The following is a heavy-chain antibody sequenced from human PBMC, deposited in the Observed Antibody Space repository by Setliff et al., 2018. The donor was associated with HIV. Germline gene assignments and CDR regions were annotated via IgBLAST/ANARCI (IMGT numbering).Heavy chain of an antibody. CDR1: GFTFRNAW. D-gene: IGHD3-22*01. CDR3: TTYSSVYYHSDC. V-gene: IGHV3-15*06. Sequence: PGGSLRLSCAASGFTFRNAWMSWVRQAPGKGLEWVGRIKRKSDGGAVHYAAPVKGRFTISRDDLQDTLYLEMNSLTNEDTAMYYCTTYSSVYYHSDCWGQGTLVTVSS. J-gene: IGHJ4*02. CDR2: IKRKSDGGAV.